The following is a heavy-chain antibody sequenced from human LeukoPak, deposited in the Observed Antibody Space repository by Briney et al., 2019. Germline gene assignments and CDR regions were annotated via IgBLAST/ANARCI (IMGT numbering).Heavy chain of an antibody. V-gene: IGHV4-59*01. CDR3: ARARHNWNDVGFDY. D-gene: IGHD1-1*01. Sequence: PSETLSLTCIVSGDSITNYYWSWIRQPPGKGLEWIGYIFYSGRTRYNPSLKSRATISVDTSKRQFSLKPTSVTAADTAVYYCARARHNWNDVGFDYWGQGTLVTVSS. CDR1: GDSITNYY. J-gene: IGHJ4*02. CDR2: IFYSGRT.